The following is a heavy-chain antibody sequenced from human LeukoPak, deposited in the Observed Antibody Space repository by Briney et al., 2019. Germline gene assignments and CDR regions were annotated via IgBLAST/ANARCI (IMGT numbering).Heavy chain of an antibody. CDR3: ARGYSPTLRTTGNDY. Sequence: PGGSLRLSCAASGFTFSSYGMHWVRQAPGKGLEWVAVISYDGSNKYYADSVKGRFTISRDNSKNTLYLQMNSLRAEDTAVYYCARGYSPTLRTTGNDYWGQGPLVPVSS. V-gene: IGHV3-30*03. CDR1: GFTFSSYG. CDR2: ISYDGSNK. J-gene: IGHJ4*02. D-gene: IGHD1-1*01.